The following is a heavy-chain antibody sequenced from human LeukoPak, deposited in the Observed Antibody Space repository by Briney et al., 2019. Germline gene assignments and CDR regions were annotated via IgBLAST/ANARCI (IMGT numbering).Heavy chain of an antibody. Sequence: GGSLRLSCAASGFTFSRYTMNWVRQAPGKGLEWVSYISSSGNTKYYADSVRGRFTISRDNAKNSLYLQMNNLRAEDTAVYYCAKDEIGFLEFLYWGQGTLVTVSS. CDR2: ISSSGNTK. CDR3: AKDEIGFLEFLY. D-gene: IGHD3-3*01. V-gene: IGHV3-48*04. J-gene: IGHJ4*02. CDR1: GFTFSRYT.